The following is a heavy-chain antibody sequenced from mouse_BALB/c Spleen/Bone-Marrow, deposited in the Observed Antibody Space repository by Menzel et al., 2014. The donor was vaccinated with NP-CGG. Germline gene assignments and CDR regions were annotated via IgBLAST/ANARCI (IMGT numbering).Heavy chain of an antibody. Sequence: VQLVESGPGLVAPSQHLSITCTVSGFSLSRYNIHWIRQPPGKGLEWLGMIWGGGGTDHNSALKSRLRISKDNSKSQIFLKINSLQIDDTAMYYCARKDGGYYVMDYWGQGTSVTVSS. CDR2: IWGGGGT. CDR1: GFSLSRYN. J-gene: IGHJ4*01. V-gene: IGHV2-6-4*01. D-gene: IGHD2-3*01. CDR3: ARKDGGYYVMDY.